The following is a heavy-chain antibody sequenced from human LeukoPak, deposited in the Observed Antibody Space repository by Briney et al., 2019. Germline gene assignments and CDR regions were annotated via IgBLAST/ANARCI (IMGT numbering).Heavy chain of an antibody. CDR3: ARDRTRSVGSGLGRALMLVY. CDR2: ISVTGSNI. Sequence: GGSLILSCTVSGFSFSGYAFTWVRQAPGKGLEFVSSISVTGSNIYYADSVKGRFTITRDNSKNTLDLQMNSLRSEDTAVYFCARDRTRSVGSGLGRALMLVYWGQGTLVTVSS. CDR1: GFSFSGYA. V-gene: IGHV3-23*01. J-gene: IGHJ4*02. D-gene: IGHD6-6*01.